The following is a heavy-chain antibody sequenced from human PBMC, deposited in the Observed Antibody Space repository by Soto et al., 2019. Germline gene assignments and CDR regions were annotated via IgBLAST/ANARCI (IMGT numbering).Heavy chain of an antibody. D-gene: IGHD6-19*01. CDR3: ARDRGGSGWYFPY. Sequence: ESGGGVVQPGRSLRLSCAASGFTFSVFGMHWVRQAPDKGLEWVAVIWYDGSNKYYVDSVKGRFTISRDNSKNMLYLQMNSLRAEDTAVYYCARDRGGSGWYFPYWGQGTVVTVSS. V-gene: IGHV3-33*01. J-gene: IGHJ4*02. CDR1: GFTFSVFG. CDR2: IWYDGSNK.